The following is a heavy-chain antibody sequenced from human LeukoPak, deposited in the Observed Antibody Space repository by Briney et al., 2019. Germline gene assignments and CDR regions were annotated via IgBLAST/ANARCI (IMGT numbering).Heavy chain of an antibody. Sequence: GGSLRLSCAASGFTFSSYAMHWVRQAPGKGLEWVAVISYDGSNKYYADSVKGRFTTSRDNSKNTLYLQMNSLRAEDTAVYYCAREGQWELPTFDYWGQGTLVTVSS. CDR3: AREGQWELPTFDY. J-gene: IGHJ4*02. CDR1: GFTFSSYA. V-gene: IGHV3-30-3*01. D-gene: IGHD1-26*01. CDR2: ISYDGSNK.